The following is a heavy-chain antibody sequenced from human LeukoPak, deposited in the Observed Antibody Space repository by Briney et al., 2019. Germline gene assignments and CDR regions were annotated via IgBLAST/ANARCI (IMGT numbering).Heavy chain of an antibody. Sequence: PGGSLRLSCAASGFTFSNAWMSWVRQAPGKGLEWVGRIKSKTDGSKTDYIAPVKGRFTISRDDSKNTLYLQMNSLKTEDTAVYYCTTDRNDPWRGYQNAYYYYYMDVWGTGTTVTVSS. CDR1: GFTFSNAW. V-gene: IGHV3-15*01. CDR3: TTDRNDPWRGYQNAYYYYYMDV. J-gene: IGHJ6*03. CDR2: IKSKTDGSKT. D-gene: IGHD3-3*01.